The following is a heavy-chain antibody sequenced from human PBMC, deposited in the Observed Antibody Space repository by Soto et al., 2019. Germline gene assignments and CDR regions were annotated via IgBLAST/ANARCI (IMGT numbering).Heavy chain of an antibody. CDR1: GGCTRIGGDS. CDR2: IYYSGST. CDR3: ARRKDYGDRIFDS. J-gene: IGHJ4*02. V-gene: IGHV4-39*01. D-gene: IGHD4-17*01. Sequence: PSETLSLTCTVSGGCTRIGGDSWSWIRQHPGKGLEWIGCIYYSGSTSYHPPLKSRVTISVDTSKNQFSLKLSSVTAADTAVYYCARRKDYGDRIFDSWGQGTLVTVSS.